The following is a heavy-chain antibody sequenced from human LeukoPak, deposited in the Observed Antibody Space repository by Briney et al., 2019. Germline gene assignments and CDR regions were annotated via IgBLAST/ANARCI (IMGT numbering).Heavy chain of an antibody. CDR1: GFTVSSNY. D-gene: IGHD7-27*01. Sequence: GGSLRLSCAASGFTVSSNYMSWVRQAPGKGLVWVSHIDGDGSIINYADSVKGRFTISRDIGKNTLYLQMNSLRAEDTAVYYCARGGNLGLLHWGQGTLVTVSS. J-gene: IGHJ4*02. CDR3: ARGGNLGLLH. V-gene: IGHV3-74*01. CDR2: IDGDGSII.